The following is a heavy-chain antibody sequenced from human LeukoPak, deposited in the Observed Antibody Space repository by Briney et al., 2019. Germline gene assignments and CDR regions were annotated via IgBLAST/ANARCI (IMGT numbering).Heavy chain of an antibody. D-gene: IGHD6-13*01. CDR2: INHSGST. V-gene: IGHV4-34*01. J-gene: IGHJ1*01. Sequence: SETLSLTCAVYGGSFSGYYWSWIRQPPGKGLEWIGEINHSGSTNYNPSLKSRVTISVDTSKNQFSLKLSSVTAADTAVYYCAGGGQSSSWSLLPPAEYSQHWGKGTLVTVSS. CDR1: GGSFSGYY. CDR3: AGGGQSSSWSLLPPAEYSQH.